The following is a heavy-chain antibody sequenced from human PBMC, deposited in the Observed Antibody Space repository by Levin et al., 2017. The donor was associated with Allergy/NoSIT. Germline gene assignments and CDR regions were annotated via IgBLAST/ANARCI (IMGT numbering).Heavy chain of an antibody. Sequence: GESLKISCAASGFTFSSYSMNWVRQAPGKGLEWVSSISSRSSYIYYADSVKGRFTISRDNAKNSLYLQMNSLRAEDTAVYYCAREGYYDSPGIGAFDIWGQGTMVTVSS. CDR3: AREGYYDSPGIGAFDI. J-gene: IGHJ3*02. CDR2: ISSRSSYI. CDR1: GFTFSSYS. V-gene: IGHV3-21*01. D-gene: IGHD3-22*01.